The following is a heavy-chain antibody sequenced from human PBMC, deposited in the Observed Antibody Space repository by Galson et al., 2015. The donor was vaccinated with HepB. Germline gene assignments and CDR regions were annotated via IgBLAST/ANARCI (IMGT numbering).Heavy chain of an antibody. CDR3: ARAWGAVADDYYYYYGMDV. V-gene: IGHV1-18*01. J-gene: IGHJ6*02. CDR2: ISAYNGNT. D-gene: IGHD6-19*01. Sequence: SVKVSCKASGGTFSSYAISWVRQAPGQGLEWMGWISAYNGNTNYAQKLQGRVTMTTDTSTSTAYMELRSLRSDDTAVYYCARAWGAVADDYYYYYGMDVWGQGTTVTVSS. CDR1: GGTFSSYA.